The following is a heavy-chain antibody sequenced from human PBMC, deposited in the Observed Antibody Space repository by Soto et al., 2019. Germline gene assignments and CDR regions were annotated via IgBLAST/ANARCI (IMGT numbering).Heavy chain of an antibody. CDR3: ARGHYDILTGYTYGFDY. J-gene: IGHJ4*02. CDR2: IYYSGST. V-gene: IGHV4-59*01. Sequence: ASETLSLTCTVSGGSISSYYWSWIRQPPGKGLEWIGYIYYSGSTNYNPSLKSRVTISVDTSKNQFSLKLSSVTAADTAVYYCARGHYDILTGYTYGFDYWGQGTLVTVSS. D-gene: IGHD3-9*01. CDR1: GGSISSYY.